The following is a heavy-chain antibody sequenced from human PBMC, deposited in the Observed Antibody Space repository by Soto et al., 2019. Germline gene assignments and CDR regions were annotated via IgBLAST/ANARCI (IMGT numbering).Heavy chain of an antibody. CDR1: GGSISSGDYY. D-gene: IGHD3-10*01. CDR3: ARGDYYGSGSYWTHPLKVHFQH. J-gene: IGHJ1*01. V-gene: IGHV4-30-4*01. CDR2: IYYSGST. Sequence: TSETLSLTCTVSGGSISSGDYYWSWIRQPPGKGLEWIGYIYYSGSTYYNPSLKSRVTISVDTSKNQFSLKLSSVTAADTAVYYCARGDYYGSGSYWTHPLKVHFQHWGQGTLVTV.